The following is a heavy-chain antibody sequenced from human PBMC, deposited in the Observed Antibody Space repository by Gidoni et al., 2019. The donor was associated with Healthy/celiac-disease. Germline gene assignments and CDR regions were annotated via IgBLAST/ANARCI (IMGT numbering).Heavy chain of an antibody. Sequence: EVQLVESGGGLVQPGGSLSLSWEAPGSTFISYWRSWVRQAPGKGLEWVANRKQDGREKYYVDSVKGRFNISRDNAKNSLYLQMNSLRAEDTAVYYCARVEGYCSGGSCYYLDYWGQGTLVTVSS. CDR1: GSTFISYW. CDR2: RKQDGREK. V-gene: IGHV3-7*01. CDR3: ARVEGYCSGGSCYYLDY. J-gene: IGHJ4*02. D-gene: IGHD2-15*01.